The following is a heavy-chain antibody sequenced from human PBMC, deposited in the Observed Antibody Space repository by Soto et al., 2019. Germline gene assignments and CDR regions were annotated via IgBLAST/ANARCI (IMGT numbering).Heavy chain of an antibody. CDR1: GGSISSYY. Sequence: PSETLSLTCTVSGGSISSYYWSWIRQPPGKGLEWIGYIYCSGSTNYNPSLKSRVTISVDTSKNQFSLKLSSVTAADTAVYYCARAYYYDSSGYYGFWFDPWGQGTLVTVSS. J-gene: IGHJ5*02. CDR2: IYCSGST. V-gene: IGHV4-59*01. D-gene: IGHD3-22*01. CDR3: ARAYYYDSSGYYGFWFDP.